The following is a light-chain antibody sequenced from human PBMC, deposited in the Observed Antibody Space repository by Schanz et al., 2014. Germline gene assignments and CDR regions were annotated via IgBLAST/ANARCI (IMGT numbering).Light chain of an antibody. V-gene: IGKV3-15*01. CDR1: QNVRNN. CDR3: QQYNSYSEWT. Sequence: EIVLTQSPDTLSLSPGERGTLSCRTSQNVRNNFLAWYQQKPGQAPRLLIYGASTRATGIPARFSGSGSGTEFPLTISSLQSEDFATYYCQQYNSYSEWTFGQGTKVEVK. CDR2: GAS. J-gene: IGKJ1*01.